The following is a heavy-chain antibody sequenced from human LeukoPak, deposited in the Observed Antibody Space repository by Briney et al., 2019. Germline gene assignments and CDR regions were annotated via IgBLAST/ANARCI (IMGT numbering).Heavy chain of an antibody. CDR1: GFTFEDWT. CDR2: ISWDGGYT. Sequence: GGSLRLSCAASGFTFEDWTMHWVRQAPEKGLEWVSVISWDGGYTYYADSVKGRFTISRDNAKNSLYLQMNSLRAEDTAVYYCARETGSSSWETRDAFDIWGQGTMVTVSS. J-gene: IGHJ3*02. D-gene: IGHD6-13*01. V-gene: IGHV3-43*01. CDR3: ARETGSSSWETRDAFDI.